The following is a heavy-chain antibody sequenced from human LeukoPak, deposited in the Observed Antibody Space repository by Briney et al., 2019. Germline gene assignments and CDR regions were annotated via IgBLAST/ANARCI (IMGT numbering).Heavy chain of an antibody. D-gene: IGHD1-26*01. V-gene: IGHV3-21*01. Sequence: KAGGSLRLSCAASGYTFSSYSMNWVRQAPGKGLQWVSSISSSSSYIYYADSVKGRFTISRDNAKNSLYLQMNSLRAEDTAVYYCATSGNYNRYYFDCWGQGTLVTVSS. CDR2: ISSSSSYI. CDR3: ATSGNYNRYYFDC. CDR1: GYTFSSYS. J-gene: IGHJ4*02.